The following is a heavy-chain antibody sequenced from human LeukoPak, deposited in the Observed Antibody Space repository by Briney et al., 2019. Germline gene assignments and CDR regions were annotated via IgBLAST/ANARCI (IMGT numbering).Heavy chain of an antibody. CDR1: KFSFSSYW. V-gene: IGHV3-74*01. Sequence: SGGSLRLSCAASKFSFSSYWMHWVRQAPGKGLVWVSRINSDGSRTNYADSVKGRFTISRDNAKNTLYLQMSSLKASDTAMYYCARDTAARSWGQGTLVTVSS. D-gene: IGHD6-6*01. CDR2: INSDGSRT. J-gene: IGHJ4*02. CDR3: ARDTAARS.